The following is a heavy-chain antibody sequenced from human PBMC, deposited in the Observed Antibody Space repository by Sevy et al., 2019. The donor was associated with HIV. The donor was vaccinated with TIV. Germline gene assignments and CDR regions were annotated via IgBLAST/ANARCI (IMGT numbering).Heavy chain of an antibody. V-gene: IGHV1-46*01. J-gene: IGHJ4*02. Sequence: ASVKVSCKASGYTFTSYYMHWVRQAPGQGLEWMGIINASGGSTRNAQKFQGRVTMTRDTSTSTVYMELTSLRSEDTAVYYCARGGVVLVPAVIFPLDYWGQGTLVTVSS. CDR1: GYTFTSYY. D-gene: IGHD2-2*01. CDR3: ARGGVVLVPAVIFPLDY. CDR2: INASGGST.